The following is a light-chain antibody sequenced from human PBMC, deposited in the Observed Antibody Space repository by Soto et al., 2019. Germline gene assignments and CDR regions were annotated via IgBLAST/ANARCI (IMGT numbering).Light chain of an antibody. CDR1: QSVSSSY. V-gene: IGKV3-20*01. CDR3: QQYGSSPFT. J-gene: IGKJ2*01. CDR2: GAS. Sequence: EIVLTQSPGTLPLSPGERATLSCRASQSVSSSYLVWYQQKPGQAPRPLIYGASSRATGIPDRFSGSGSGTDFTLTISRLAAEDFAVYYRQQYGSSPFTFGQGTKLEIK.